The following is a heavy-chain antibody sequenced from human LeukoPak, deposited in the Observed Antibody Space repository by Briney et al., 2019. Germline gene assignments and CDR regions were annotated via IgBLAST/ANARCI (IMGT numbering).Heavy chain of an antibody. J-gene: IGHJ3*02. CDR3: AKVDSGYSYGYLLGAFDI. D-gene: IGHD5-18*01. CDR1: GFTFSSYG. Sequence: GGSLRLSCAASGFTFSSYGMRWVRQAPGKGLEWVAFIRYDGSNKYYADSVKGRFTISRDNSKNTLYLQMNSLRAEDTAVYYCAKVDSGYSYGYLLGAFDIWGQGTMVTVSS. V-gene: IGHV3-30*02. CDR2: IRYDGSNK.